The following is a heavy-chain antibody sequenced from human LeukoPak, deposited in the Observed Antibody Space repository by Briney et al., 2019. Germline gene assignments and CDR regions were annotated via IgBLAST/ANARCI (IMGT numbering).Heavy chain of an antibody. V-gene: IGHV1-3*01. D-gene: IGHD5-24*01. CDR3: ARGITRWLQVLDY. J-gene: IGHJ4*02. Sequence: ASVKVSCKASGYTFTSYAMHWVRQAPGQRLEWMGWINAGNGNTKYSQKFKGRVTITRDTSASTAYMELSSLRSEDTAVYYCARGITRWLQVLDYWGQGTLVTVSS. CDR2: INAGNGNT. CDR1: GYTFTSYA.